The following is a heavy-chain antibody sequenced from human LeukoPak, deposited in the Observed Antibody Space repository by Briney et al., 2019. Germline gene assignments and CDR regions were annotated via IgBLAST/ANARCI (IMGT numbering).Heavy chain of an antibody. CDR2: IKQDGSEK. CDR1: GFTFSSYW. V-gene: IGHV3-7*01. CDR3: ARDGEQQLVRIDYMDV. Sequence: GGSLRLSCAASGFTFSSYWMSWVRQAPGKGLEWVANIKQDGSEKYYVDSVKGRFTISRDNAKNSLYLQMNSLRAEDTAVYYCARDGEQQLVRIDYMDVWGKGTTVTISS. D-gene: IGHD6-13*01. J-gene: IGHJ6*03.